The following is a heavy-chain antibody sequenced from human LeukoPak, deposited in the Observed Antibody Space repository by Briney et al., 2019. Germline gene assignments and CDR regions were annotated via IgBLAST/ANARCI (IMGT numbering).Heavy chain of an antibody. CDR2: FHHSGST. CDR3: ARREGYNFDY. CDR1: GHSISSGFY. Sequence: PSETLSLTCSVSGHSISSGFYWDWIRQPPGKGLEWIGSFHHSGSTPYNPSLNSRVSISVDTSKNQLSLKLSSVTAADTAVYYCARREGYNFDYWGQGTLVTVSS. J-gene: IGHJ4*02. V-gene: IGHV4-38-2*02. D-gene: IGHD5-24*01.